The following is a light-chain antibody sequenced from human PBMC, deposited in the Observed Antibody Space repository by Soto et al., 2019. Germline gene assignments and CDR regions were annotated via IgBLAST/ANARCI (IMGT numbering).Light chain of an antibody. J-gene: IGKJ2*01. CDR2: AAS. Sequence: IVLTQSPGTLSLSPGERANLSCRASQSVSSSYLAWYQQKPGQAPRLLIYAASSRATGIPDRFSASGSGTDFTLTISRLEPEDFAVYYCQQYGSSPYTFGQGTKLEIK. CDR1: QSVSSSY. CDR3: QQYGSSPYT. V-gene: IGKV3-20*01.